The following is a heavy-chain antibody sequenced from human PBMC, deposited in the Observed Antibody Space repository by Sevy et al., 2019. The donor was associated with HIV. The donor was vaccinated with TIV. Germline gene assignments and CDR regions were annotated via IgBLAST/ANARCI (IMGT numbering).Heavy chain of an antibody. CDR2: INPKSGAT. V-gene: IGHV1-2*02. D-gene: IGHD3-3*01. J-gene: IGHJ6*02. CDR1: GYTFSDSGYY. CDR3: ARESYDFWTGPVDYDYGMDV. Sequence: ASVKVSCKASGYTFSDSGYYVHWVRQAPGQGLEWMGWINPKSGATNYAQKFQGRVTMTRETSVSTANMERSRLTSDDTAVYYCARESYDFWTGPVDYDYGMDVWGQGTTVTVSS.